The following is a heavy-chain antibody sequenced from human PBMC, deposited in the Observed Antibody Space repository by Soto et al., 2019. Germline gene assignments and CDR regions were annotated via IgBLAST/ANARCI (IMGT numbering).Heavy chain of an antibody. CDR1: GFTFSSYS. CDR3: ARDLPLGIAAAALDWFDP. CDR2: ISSSSSYI. V-gene: IGHV3-21*01. D-gene: IGHD6-13*01. J-gene: IGHJ5*02. Sequence: GGSLSLSCAASGFTFSSYSMNWVRQAPGKGLEWVSSISSSSSYIYYADSVKGRLTISRDNAKNSLYLQMNSLRAEDTAVYYCARDLPLGIAAAALDWFDPWGQGTLVTVSS.